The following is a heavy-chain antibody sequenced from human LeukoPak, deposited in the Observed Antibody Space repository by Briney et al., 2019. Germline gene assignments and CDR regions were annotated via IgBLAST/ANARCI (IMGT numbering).Heavy chain of an antibody. V-gene: IGHV3-7*01. CDR3: ARDAVTIFGVAHSDY. Sequence: TGGSLRLSCAASGFTFSSYWMSWVRQAPGKGLEWVANIKQDGSEEYYADSVKGRFTISRDNAKNSLYLQMNSLRAEDTAVYYCARDAVTIFGVAHSDYWGQGTLVTVSS. J-gene: IGHJ4*02. CDR1: GFTFSSYW. D-gene: IGHD3-3*01. CDR2: IKQDGSEE.